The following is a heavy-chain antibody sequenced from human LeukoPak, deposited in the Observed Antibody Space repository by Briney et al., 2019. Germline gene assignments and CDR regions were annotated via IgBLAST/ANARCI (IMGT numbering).Heavy chain of an antibody. V-gene: IGHV3-43*02. J-gene: IGHJ4*02. CDR3: AKDISPIGEVFDY. CDR2: ISGDGGST. CDR1: GFTFADYA. Sequence: AGTLRLSCAASGFTFADYAMHWVRQAPGKGLEWISLISGDGGSTYYADSVRGRFTISRDNSKNSLYLQMNSLRTEDTALYYCAKDISPIGEVFDYWGQGTLVTVSS. D-gene: IGHD2/OR15-2a*01.